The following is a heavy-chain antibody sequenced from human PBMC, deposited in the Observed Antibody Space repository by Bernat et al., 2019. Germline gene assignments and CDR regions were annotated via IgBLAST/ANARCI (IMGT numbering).Heavy chain of an antibody. CDR2: IYYSGST. Sequence: QVQLQESGPGLVKPSETLSLTCTVSGGSISSYYWSWIRQPPGKGLEWIGYIYYSGSTHYNPSLKSRVTISVDTSKNQFSLKLSSVTAADTAVYYCATLLLVLRTIDYWGQGTLVTVSS. V-gene: IGHV4-59*08. D-gene: IGHD6-13*01. CDR3: ATLLLVLRTIDY. CDR1: GGSISSYY. J-gene: IGHJ4*02.